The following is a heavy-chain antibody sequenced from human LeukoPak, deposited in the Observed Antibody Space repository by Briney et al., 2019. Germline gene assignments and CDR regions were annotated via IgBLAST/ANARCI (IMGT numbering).Heavy chain of an antibody. J-gene: IGHJ4*02. CDR3: ARDHYTTGWNQGPDY. CDR2: ISYDGSNK. D-gene: IGHD6-19*01. CDR1: GGPISSSSYY. V-gene: IGHV3-30-3*01. Sequence: PSETLSLTCTVSGGPISSSSYYWGWVRQAPGKGLEWVAVISYDGSNKNYADSVRGRFTISRDSSKDTLYLEMNSLRPEDTSVYYGARDHYTTGWNQGPDYWGQGALVTVSS.